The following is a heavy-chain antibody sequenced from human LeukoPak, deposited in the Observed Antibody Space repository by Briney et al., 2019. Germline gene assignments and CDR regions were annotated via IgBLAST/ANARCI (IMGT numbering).Heavy chain of an antibody. J-gene: IGHJ4*02. Sequence: PGGSLRLSCAASGFTFSTYAMNWVRQAPGRGLEGGAVISYDGRQNYYADSVKGRFTISRDNSKNTLYLQMNSLRDEDSAAYYCARVYLERLTAGYFDHWGQGTWVTVSP. CDR3: ARVYLERLTAGYFDH. V-gene: IGHV3-30*04. CDR1: GFTFSTYA. CDR2: ISYDGRQN. D-gene: IGHD2-8*01.